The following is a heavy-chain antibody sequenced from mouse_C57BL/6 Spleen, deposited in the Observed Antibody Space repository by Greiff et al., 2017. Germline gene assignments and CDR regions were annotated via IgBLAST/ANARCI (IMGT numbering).Heavy chain of an antibody. CDR1: GYSFTGYF. J-gene: IGHJ4*01. Sequence: EVKLQQSGPELVKPGDSVKISCKASGYSFTGYFMNWVMQSHGKSLEWIGRINPYNGDTFYNQKFKGKATLTVDKSSSTAHMELRSLTSEDSAVYYCARWGIYYDAMDYWGQGTSVTVSS. CDR2: INPYNGDT. CDR3: ARWGIYYDAMDY. V-gene: IGHV1-20*01.